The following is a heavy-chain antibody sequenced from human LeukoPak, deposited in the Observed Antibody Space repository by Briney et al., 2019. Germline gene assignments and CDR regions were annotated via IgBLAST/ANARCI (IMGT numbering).Heavy chain of an antibody. CDR3: TKSICSSGWYCSIDY. Sequence: PGGSLRLSCAASGFTFSSYAMSWVHQAPGKGLEWVSAISGSGGSTYYADSVKGGVTISRDNSKNTLYLQMNSLRAEDTAVYYCTKSICSSGWYCSIDYWGQGTLVTVSS. J-gene: IGHJ4*02. CDR1: GFTFSSYA. CDR2: ISGSGGST. V-gene: IGHV3-23*01. D-gene: IGHD6-19*01.